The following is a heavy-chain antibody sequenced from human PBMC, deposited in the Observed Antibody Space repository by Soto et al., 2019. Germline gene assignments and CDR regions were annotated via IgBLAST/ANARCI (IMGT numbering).Heavy chain of an antibody. J-gene: IGHJ4*02. CDR3: ARRDGASGAVAGIFDY. CDR1: GGSISSSSYY. V-gene: IGHV4-39*01. D-gene: IGHD6-19*01. Sequence: QLQLQESGPGLVKPSETLSLTCTVSGGSISSSSYYWGWIRQPPGKGLEWIGSIYYSGSTYYNPSLKRRVTISVDTSTNQFSLKLSSVTAADTAVYYCARRDGASGAVAGIFDYWGQGTLVTVSS. CDR2: IYYSGST.